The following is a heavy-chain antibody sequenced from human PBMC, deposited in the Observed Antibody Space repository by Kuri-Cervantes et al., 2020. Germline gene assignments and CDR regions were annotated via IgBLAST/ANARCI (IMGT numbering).Heavy chain of an antibody. J-gene: IGHJ3*02. CDR1: GFTFSSYG. V-gene: IGHV3-30*18. Sequence: GESLKISCAASGFTFSSYGMHWVRQAPGKGLEWVAVISYDGSNEYYADSVKGRFTISRDNSKNTLYLQMNSLRAEDTALYYCAKDIGPLLITGTTSHAFDIWGQGTMVTVSS. CDR2: ISYDGSNE. D-gene: IGHD1-20*01. CDR3: AKDIGPLLITGTTSHAFDI.